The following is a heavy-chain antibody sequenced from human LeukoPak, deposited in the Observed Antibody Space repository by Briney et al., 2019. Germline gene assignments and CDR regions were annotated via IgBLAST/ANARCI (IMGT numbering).Heavy chain of an antibody. CDR3: ARDMYFDAYFDY. CDR2: FDPEDGET. D-gene: IGHD3-9*01. CDR1: GYTLTELS. J-gene: IGHJ4*02. V-gene: IGHV1-24*01. Sequence: ASVKVSCKVSGYTLTELSMHWVRQAPGKGLEWMGGFDPEDGETIYAQKFQGRVTMTEDTSTDTAYMELSSLRSEDTAVYYCARDMYFDAYFDYWGQGTLVTVSS.